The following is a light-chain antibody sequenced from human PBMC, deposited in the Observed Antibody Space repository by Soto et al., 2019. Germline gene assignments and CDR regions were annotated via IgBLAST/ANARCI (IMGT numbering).Light chain of an antibody. CDR2: DAS. CDR1: QSVSSY. V-gene: IGKV3-11*01. CDR3: QQRSNWPIT. Sequence: EIVLTQSPATLSWSPGERATVSCRASQSVSSYLAWYQQKPGQAPRLLIYDASNRATGIPARFSGSGSGTDFTLTISSLEPEDFAVYYCQQRSNWPITFGQGTKVDIK. J-gene: IGKJ1*01.